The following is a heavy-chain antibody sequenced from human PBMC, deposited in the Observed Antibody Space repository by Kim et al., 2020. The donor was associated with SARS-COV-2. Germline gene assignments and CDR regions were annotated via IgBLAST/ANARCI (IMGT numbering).Heavy chain of an antibody. CDR1: GLSRYW. V-gene: IGHV3-74*01. J-gene: IGHJ5*01. CDR2: IDLDGTTT. D-gene: IGHD4-4*01. Sequence: GGSLRLSCAAPGLSRYWMHWVRQAPGKRLEWVLRIDLDGTTTDYAGCVQGRFTITRDNAKHTLYLQMDSLRAEYTALYYCARDLRGNYDSWGRGTLVTVS. CDR3: ARDLRGNYDS.